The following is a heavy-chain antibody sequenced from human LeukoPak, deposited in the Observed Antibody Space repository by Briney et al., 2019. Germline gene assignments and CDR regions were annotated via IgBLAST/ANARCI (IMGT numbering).Heavy chain of an antibody. CDR3: ARGGSMADY. CDR2: ITRADSK. CDR1: GFTFSSYT. J-gene: IGHJ4*02. V-gene: IGHV3-48*01. D-gene: IGHD2/OR15-2a*01. Sequence: PGGSLRLSCAASGFTFSSYTINWVRQAPGKGLEWISSITRADSKYYADSVKGRFTISRDNSKNTLYLQMNSLRAEDTAVYYCARGGSMADYWGQGTLVIVSS.